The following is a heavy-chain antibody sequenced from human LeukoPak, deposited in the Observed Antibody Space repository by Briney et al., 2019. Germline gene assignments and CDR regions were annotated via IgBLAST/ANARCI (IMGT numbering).Heavy chain of an antibody. Sequence: ASVKVSCKASGYAFTSYGISWVRQAPGQGLEWMGWISAYNGNTNYAQKLQGRVTMTTDTSTSTAYMELRSLRSDDTAVYYCARDQGYDILTKTPTFYYYGMDVWGQGTTVTVSS. CDR3: ARDQGYDILTKTPTFYYYGMDV. CDR2: ISAYNGNT. CDR1: GYAFTSYG. J-gene: IGHJ6*02. V-gene: IGHV1-18*01. D-gene: IGHD3-9*01.